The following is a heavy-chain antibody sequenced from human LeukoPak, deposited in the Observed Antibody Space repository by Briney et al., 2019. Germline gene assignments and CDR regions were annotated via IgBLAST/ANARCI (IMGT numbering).Heavy chain of an antibody. J-gene: IGHJ6*02. CDR2: FDPEDGET. V-gene: IGHV1-24*01. CDR1: GYTLTELS. CDR3: VRHNHMDV. Sequence: ASVKVSCKVSGYTLTELSMHWVRQAPGKGLEWMGGFDPEDGETIYAQKFQGRVTMTRDTSTSTVYMELSSLRSEDTAVYYCVRHNHMDVWGQGTTVTVSS.